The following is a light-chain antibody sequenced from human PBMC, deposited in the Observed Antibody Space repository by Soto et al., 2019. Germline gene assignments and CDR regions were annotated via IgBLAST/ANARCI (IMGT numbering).Light chain of an antibody. CDR2: DAS. CDR3: QQRSDWPT. Sequence: EIVLTQSPATLSLSPGERATLSCRASQSVGSYLAWYQQQPGQAPRLLIYDASTRAAGVPARFSGSGSGTDFTLTISSLEPEDFAVYYCQQRSDWPTFGGGTKVDIK. V-gene: IGKV3-11*01. CDR1: QSVGSY. J-gene: IGKJ4*01.